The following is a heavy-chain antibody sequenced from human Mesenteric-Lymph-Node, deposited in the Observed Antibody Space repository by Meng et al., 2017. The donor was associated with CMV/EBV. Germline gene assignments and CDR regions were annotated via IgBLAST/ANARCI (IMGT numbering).Heavy chain of an antibody. Sequence: SETLSLTCTVSGGSISSGDYYWSWIRQPPGKGLEWIGYIYYSGSTYYNPSLKSRVTISVDTSKNQFSLKLSSVTAADTAVYYCARDPHPIVGAAYGMDVWGQGTTVTVSS. CDR1: GGSISSGDYY. CDR2: IYYSGST. CDR3: ARDPHPIVGAAYGMDV. V-gene: IGHV4-30-4*08. D-gene: IGHD1-26*01. J-gene: IGHJ6*02.